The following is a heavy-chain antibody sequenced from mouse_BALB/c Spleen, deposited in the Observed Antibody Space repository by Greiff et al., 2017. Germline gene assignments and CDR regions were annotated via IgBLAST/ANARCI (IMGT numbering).Heavy chain of an antibody. CDR2: ISYSGST. D-gene: IGHD3-1*01. CDR1: GDSITSGY. J-gene: IGHJ3*01. Sequence: EVQLVESGPSLVKPSQTLSLTCSVTGDSITSGYWNWIRKFPGNKLEYMGYISYSGSTYYNPSLKSRISITRDTSKNQYYLQLNSVTTEDTATYYCARFSSGYTAWFAYWGQGTLVTVSA. CDR3: ARFSSGYTAWFAY. V-gene: IGHV3-8*02.